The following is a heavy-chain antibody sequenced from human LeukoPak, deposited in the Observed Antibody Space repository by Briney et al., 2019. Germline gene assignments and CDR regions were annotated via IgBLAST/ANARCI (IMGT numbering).Heavy chain of an antibody. J-gene: IGHJ2*01. Sequence: PGRSLRLSCAASGFTFDDYAMHWVRQAPGKGLEWVSGISWNSGSIGYADSVKGRFTISRDNAKNSLYLQMNSLRAEDTALYYCAKGIAAAAMLRYFDLWGRGTLVTVSS. V-gene: IGHV3-9*01. D-gene: IGHD6-13*01. CDR2: ISWNSGSI. CDR1: GFTFDDYA. CDR3: AKGIAAAAMLRYFDL.